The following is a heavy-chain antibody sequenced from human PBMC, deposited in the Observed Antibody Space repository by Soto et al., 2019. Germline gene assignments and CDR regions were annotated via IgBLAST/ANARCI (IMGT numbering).Heavy chain of an antibody. CDR1: GFTFSSYA. J-gene: IGHJ5*02. V-gene: IGHV3-23*01. D-gene: IGHD6-13*01. Sequence: EVQLLESGGGLVQPGGSLRLSCAASGFTFSSYAMSWVRQAPGKGLEWVSAISGSGGSTYYADSVKGRFTISRDNSKNTLYLQMNSLRAEDTAVYYCAKDMYSSSWYRGNWFDPLGQGTLVTVSS. CDR2: ISGSGGST. CDR3: AKDMYSSSWYRGNWFDP.